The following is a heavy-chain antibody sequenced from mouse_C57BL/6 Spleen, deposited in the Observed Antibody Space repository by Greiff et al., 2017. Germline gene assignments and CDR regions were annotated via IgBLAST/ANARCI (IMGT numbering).Heavy chain of an antibody. V-gene: IGHV1-53*01. CDR1: GYTFTSYW. Sequence: QVQLQQPGTELVKPGASVKLSCKASGYTFTSYWMHWVKQRHGQGLEWIGNIIPSNGGTNYNEKFKSKATLTVDKSSSTAYMQLSSLTSEDSAVYNCAREDDGSYYGMDYWGQGTSVTVSS. CDR3: AREDDGSYYGMDY. CDR2: IIPSNGGT. D-gene: IGHD2-3*01. J-gene: IGHJ4*01.